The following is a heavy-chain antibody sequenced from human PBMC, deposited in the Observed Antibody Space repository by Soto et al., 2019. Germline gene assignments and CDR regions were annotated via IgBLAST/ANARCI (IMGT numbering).Heavy chain of an antibody. J-gene: IGHJ3*02. Sequence: EVQLVESGGGLVQPGGSLRLSCAASGFTFSTYSMNWVRQAPGKGLEWVSYISYSSITIYYVDSVKGRFTISRDNAKNSLSLHMNSLRAEDTAVYYCATAVGGYCSGGSCAHPPFDMWGQGTMVTVSS. D-gene: IGHD2-15*01. CDR1: GFTFSTYS. V-gene: IGHV3-48*01. CDR3: ATAVGGYCSGGSCAHPPFDM. CDR2: ISYSSITI.